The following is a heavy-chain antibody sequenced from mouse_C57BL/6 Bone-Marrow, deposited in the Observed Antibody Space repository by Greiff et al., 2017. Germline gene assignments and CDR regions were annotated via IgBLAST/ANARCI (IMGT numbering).Heavy chain of an antibody. J-gene: IGHJ3*01. Sequence: EVMLVESGGGLVQPGGSLSLSCAASGFTFTDYYMSWVRQPPGKALEWLGFIRNKANGYTTEYSASVKGRFTISRDNSQSILYLQMNALRAEDSATYYCARGSSGYLFAYWGQGTLVTVSA. CDR3: ARGSSGYLFAY. CDR1: GFTFTDYY. V-gene: IGHV7-3*01. D-gene: IGHD3-2*02. CDR2: IRNKANGYTT.